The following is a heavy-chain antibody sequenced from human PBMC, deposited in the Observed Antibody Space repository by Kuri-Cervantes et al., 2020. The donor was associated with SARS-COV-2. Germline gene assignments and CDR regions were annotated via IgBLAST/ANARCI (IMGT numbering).Heavy chain of an antibody. CDR3: ARVPGYDFWSGYNRFGYYGMDV. Sequence: GESLKISCAASGFTFSSYSMHWVRQAPGKGLEWVAVIWYDGSNKYYADSVKGRFTISRDNSKNTLYLQMNSLRAEDTAVYYCARVPGYDFWSGYNRFGYYGMDVWGQGTTVTVSS. D-gene: IGHD3-3*01. J-gene: IGHJ6*02. CDR2: IWYDGSNK. V-gene: IGHV3-33*08. CDR1: GFTFSSYS.